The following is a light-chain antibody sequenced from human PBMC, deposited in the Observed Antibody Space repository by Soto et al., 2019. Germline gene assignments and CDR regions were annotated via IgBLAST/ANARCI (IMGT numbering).Light chain of an antibody. CDR3: QLYNIWPLP. V-gene: IGKV3-15*01. CDR1: QSVRCSY. CDR2: GAS. J-gene: IGKJ1*01. Sequence: EIMFTQSPAALSLSAGEGATVSPGASQSVRCSYLAWYQPNPGPGPRLLIYGASSRATGTPARVSGSGSATEFTLTISSLQSEDFAVYFCQLYNIWPLPFGQGTKVDIK.